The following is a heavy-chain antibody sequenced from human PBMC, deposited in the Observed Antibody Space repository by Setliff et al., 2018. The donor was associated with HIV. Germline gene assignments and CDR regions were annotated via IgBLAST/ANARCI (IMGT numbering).Heavy chain of an antibody. V-gene: IGHV3-74*01. CDR2: IRGDGRST. CDR3: VRVVTIFSTGPHFDP. CDR1: GFTFSNSW. Sequence: PGGSLRLSCVASGFTFSNSWIHWVRHAPGKGLMWVSRIRGDGRSTNYADSVKGRFTISRDNAKNTVYLQMNSLRAEDTAVYYCVRVVTIFSTGPHFDPWGQGTLVTVSS. J-gene: IGHJ5*02. D-gene: IGHD3-3*01.